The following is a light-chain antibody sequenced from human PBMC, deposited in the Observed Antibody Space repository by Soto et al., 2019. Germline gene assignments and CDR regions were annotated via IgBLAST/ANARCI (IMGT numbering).Light chain of an antibody. CDR2: DVS. Sequence: QSALTQPRSVSGSPGQSVTISCTGTSSDVGGYNYVSWYQQHPGNAPKLMIYDVSKRPSGVPDRFSGSKSGNTASLTISGLQAEDEADYYCCSYARSNTWVFGGGTKVTVL. J-gene: IGLJ3*02. CDR3: CSYARSNTWV. CDR1: SSDVGGYNY. V-gene: IGLV2-11*01.